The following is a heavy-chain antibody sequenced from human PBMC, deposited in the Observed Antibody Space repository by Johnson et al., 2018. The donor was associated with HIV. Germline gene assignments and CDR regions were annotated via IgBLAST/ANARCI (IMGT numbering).Heavy chain of an antibody. CDR2: LRYDGSNK. Sequence: QVQLVESGGGVVQPGRSMRLSCAASGFTFSSYGMHWVRQAPGKGLEWVAFLRYDGSNKYYADSVKGRFTISRDNSKNTLYLQMNSLKTEDTAVYSCTTGPIAARRGAFDIWGRGTMVTVSS. V-gene: IGHV3-33*08. CDR3: TTGPIAARRGAFDI. CDR1: GFTFSSYG. J-gene: IGHJ3*02. D-gene: IGHD6-13*01.